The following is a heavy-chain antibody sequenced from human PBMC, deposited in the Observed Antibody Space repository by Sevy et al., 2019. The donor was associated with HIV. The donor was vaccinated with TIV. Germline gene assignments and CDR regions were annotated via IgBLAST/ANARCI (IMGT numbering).Heavy chain of an antibody. CDR1: GFTFSSYS. CDR3: ASGGYCSGGSCYYAWFDP. Sequence: GGCLRLSCAASGFTFSSYSMNWVRQAPGKGLEWVSSISSSSSYIYYADSVKGRFTISRDNAKNSLYLQMNSLRAEDTAVHYCASGGYCSGGSCYYAWFDPWGQGTLVTVSS. V-gene: IGHV3-21*01. CDR2: ISSSSSYI. D-gene: IGHD2-15*01. J-gene: IGHJ5*02.